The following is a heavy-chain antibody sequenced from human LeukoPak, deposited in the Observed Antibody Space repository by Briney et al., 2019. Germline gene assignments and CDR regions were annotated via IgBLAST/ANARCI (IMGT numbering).Heavy chain of an antibody. Sequence: GGTLRLSRASCGFPFSSHGRSGVRQPRGKGREGVAGINGGGGSTHYADSVRGRFTIYGHSHRNTLFVQMNNLRAGHRHGCYCAHGDMYQLDYWGKGTMVTVSS. D-gene: IGHD2-2*01. J-gene: IGHJ4*02. CDR3: AHGDMYQLDY. CDR2: INGGGGST. V-gene: IGHV3-23*01. CDR1: GFPFSSHG.